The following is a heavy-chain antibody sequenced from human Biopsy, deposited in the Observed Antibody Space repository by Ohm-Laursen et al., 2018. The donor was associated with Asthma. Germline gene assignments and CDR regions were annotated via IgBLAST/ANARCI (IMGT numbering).Heavy chain of an antibody. CDR2: ISKDASTQ. CDR3: VRDGTDDAFDI. Sequence: SLRLSCSAAGFSFSNFAIHWVRQAPGKGLEWVGVISKDASTQDYAGSVKGRFTMARDNSKNTLDLQMNSLREEDTAVYYCVRDGTDDAFDIWGQGTVVSVSS. V-gene: IGHV3-30*01. J-gene: IGHJ3*02. D-gene: IGHD1-1*01. CDR1: GFSFSNFA.